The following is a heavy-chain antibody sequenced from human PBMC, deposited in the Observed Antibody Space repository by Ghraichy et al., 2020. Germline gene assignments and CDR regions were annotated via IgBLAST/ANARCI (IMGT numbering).Heavy chain of an antibody. CDR2: IYYSGST. J-gene: IGHJ4*02. CDR3: ARGRYSYGYTDY. V-gene: IGHV4-59*01. CDR1: GDSISSYY. D-gene: IGHD5-18*01. Sequence: SQTLSLTCTVSGDSISSYYWIWIRQPPGKGLEWIGYIYYSGSTNYNPSLKSRVTISVDTSKNQFSLKLSSVTAADTAVYYCARGRYSYGYTDYWGQGTLVTVSS.